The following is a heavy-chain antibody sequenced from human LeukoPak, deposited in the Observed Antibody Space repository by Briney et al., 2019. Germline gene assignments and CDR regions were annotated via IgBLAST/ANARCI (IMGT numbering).Heavy chain of an antibody. D-gene: IGHD3-22*01. CDR2: ISSSGSTI. J-gene: IGHJ3*02. CDR3: ASLPSNYYDSSGYYYEYAFDI. Sequence: PGGSLRLSCAASGFTFSSYEMNWVRQAPGKGLEWVSYISSSGSTIYYADSVKGRFTISRDNAKNSLYLQMNSLRAEDTAVYCCASLPSNYYDSSGYYYEYAFDIWGQGTMVTVSS. CDR1: GFTFSSYE. V-gene: IGHV3-48*03.